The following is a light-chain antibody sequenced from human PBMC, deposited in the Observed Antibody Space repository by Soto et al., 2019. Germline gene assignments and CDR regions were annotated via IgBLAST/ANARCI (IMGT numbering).Light chain of an antibody. CDR1: QSISSW. Sequence: GDRVTITCRASQSISSWLAWYQQKPGKAPKLLIYDASSLESGVPSRFSGSGSGTEFTLTISSLQPDDFATYYCQQYNSYAWTFGQGTKVDIK. J-gene: IGKJ1*01. CDR2: DAS. V-gene: IGKV1-5*01. CDR3: QQYNSYAWT.